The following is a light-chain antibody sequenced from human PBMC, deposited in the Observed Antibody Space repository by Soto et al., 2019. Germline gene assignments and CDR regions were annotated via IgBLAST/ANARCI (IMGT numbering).Light chain of an antibody. Sequence: SYELTQPPSVSVAPGQTARITCGGNNIGSKSVHWYQQKPGQAPMLVVYDDSDRPSGIPERFSGSNSGNTATLTISRVEAGDEADYYCQVWDSSSDHVVFGGGTKLTGL. CDR3: QVWDSSSDHVV. V-gene: IGLV3-21*02. J-gene: IGLJ2*01. CDR1: NIGSKS. CDR2: DDS.